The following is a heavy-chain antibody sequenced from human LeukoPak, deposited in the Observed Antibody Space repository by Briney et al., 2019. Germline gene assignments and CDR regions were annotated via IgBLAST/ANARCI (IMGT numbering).Heavy chain of an antibody. CDR1: GSTFSTYA. CDR2: ISTSGSTI. V-gene: IGHV3-48*03. CDR3: ASPQWLAF. D-gene: IGHD6-19*01. Sequence: GGSLRLSRAASGSTFSTYAMSWVPQAPGKGLEWVSYISTSGSTIYYADSVKGRFTISRDNAKNSLYLQMNGLRAENTAIYYCASPQWLAFWGQGTLVTVSS. J-gene: IGHJ4*02.